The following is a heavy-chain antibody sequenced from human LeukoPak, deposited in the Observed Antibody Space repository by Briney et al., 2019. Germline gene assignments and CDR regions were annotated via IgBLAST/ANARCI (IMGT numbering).Heavy chain of an antibody. CDR3: ARPLDAVAGTSSDY. D-gene: IGHD6-19*01. J-gene: IGHJ4*02. Sequence: GESLKISCKGSGYSFTNYWIGWVRQMPGKGLEWMGVIYPGDSDTRCSPSFQGQVTISVDKSISTAYLHWSSLKASDTAMYYCARPLDAVAGTSSDYWGQGTLLTVSS. CDR2: IYPGDSDT. V-gene: IGHV5-51*01. CDR1: GYSFTNYW.